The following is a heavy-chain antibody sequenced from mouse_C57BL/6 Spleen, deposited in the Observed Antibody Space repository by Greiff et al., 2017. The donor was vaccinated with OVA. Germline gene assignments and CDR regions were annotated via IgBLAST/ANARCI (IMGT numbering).Heavy chain of an antibody. Sequence: QVQLQQPGAELVMPGASVKLSCKASGYTFTSYWMHWVKQRPGQGLEWIGEIDPSDSYTNYNQKFKGKSTLTVDKSSSTAYMQLSSLTSEDSAVYYCARSWITTVHWYFDVWGTGTTVTVSS. V-gene: IGHV1-69*01. D-gene: IGHD1-1*01. J-gene: IGHJ1*03. CDR1: GYTFTSYW. CDR2: IDPSDSYT. CDR3: ARSWITTVHWYFDV.